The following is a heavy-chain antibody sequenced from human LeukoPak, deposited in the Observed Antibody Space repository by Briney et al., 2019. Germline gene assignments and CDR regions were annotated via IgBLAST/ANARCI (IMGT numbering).Heavy chain of an antibody. CDR1: GFTFSSYW. V-gene: IGHV3-7*01. CDR3: ARDSEVVAGNYYYYGMDV. J-gene: IGHJ6*02. CDR2: IKQDGSEK. Sequence: GGSLRLSCAASGFTFSSYWMSWVRQAPGKGLEWVANIKQDGSEKYYVDSVKGRFTISRDNAKNSLYLQMNSLRAEDTAVYYCARDSEVVAGNYYYYGMDVWGQGTTVTVSS. D-gene: IGHD2-15*01.